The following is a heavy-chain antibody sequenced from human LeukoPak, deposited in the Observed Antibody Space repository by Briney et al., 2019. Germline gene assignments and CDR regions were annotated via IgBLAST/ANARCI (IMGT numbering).Heavy chain of an antibody. J-gene: IGHJ4*02. Sequence: PGGSLRLSCAASGFTFSSYSMNWVRQAPGKGLEWVSAISGSGGSTYYADSVKGRFTISRGNSKNTLYLQMNSLRAEDTAIYYCAKGSTSHSYYYWGQGTLVTVSS. CDR2: ISGSGGST. CDR1: GFTFSSYS. V-gene: IGHV3-23*01. CDR3: AKGSTSHSYYY. D-gene: IGHD1-26*01.